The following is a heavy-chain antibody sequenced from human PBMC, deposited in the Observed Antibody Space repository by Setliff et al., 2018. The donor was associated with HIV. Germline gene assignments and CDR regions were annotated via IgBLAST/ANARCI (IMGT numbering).Heavy chain of an antibody. Sequence: SETLSLTCSVSGGSVIKDKFYWGWIRQAPAKGLEWIGTLYDTGRTYYNPPLKSRVNIFVDTTKNEFSLNLRSVTAADTAVYFCVNSGYDGDYYYYYMDVWGKGTTVTVS. CDR2: LYDTGRT. CDR1: GGSVIKDKFY. J-gene: IGHJ6*03. V-gene: IGHV4-39*01. CDR3: VNSGYDGDYYYYYMDV. D-gene: IGHD5-12*01.